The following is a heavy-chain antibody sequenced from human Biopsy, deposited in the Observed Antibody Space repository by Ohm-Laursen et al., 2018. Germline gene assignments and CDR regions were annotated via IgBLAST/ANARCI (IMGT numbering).Heavy chain of an antibody. D-gene: IGHD2-15*01. V-gene: IGHV1-69*04. Sequence: SSVKVSCRASGGTFTRYAMHWVRQAPGQGLEWMGRIISVHDIANYAQKFQGRVTITADKSTSTAYMELRNLRSEDTAVYYCARTLVDCTSGTCYDVGDGMDVWGQGTTVIVSS. CDR2: IISVHDIA. CDR1: GGTFTRYA. CDR3: ARTLVDCTSGTCYDVGDGMDV. J-gene: IGHJ6*02.